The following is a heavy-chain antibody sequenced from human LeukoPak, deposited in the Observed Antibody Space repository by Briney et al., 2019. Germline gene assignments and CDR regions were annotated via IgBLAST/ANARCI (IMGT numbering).Heavy chain of an antibody. CDR2: SRNKANGHTS. Sequence: GGSLRLSCAASGYTFRNHYIDWFSQAPGKGVEWVARSRNKANGHTSDYAASVKGSFTISRDDYKVSLFVQLNSLTTAAAASYYCARFPAPMGWYAPDYGGQGTLVTVSS. D-gene: IGHD6-19*01. J-gene: IGHJ4*02. V-gene: IGHV3-72*01. CDR1: GYTFRNHY. CDR3: ARFPAPMGWYAPDY.